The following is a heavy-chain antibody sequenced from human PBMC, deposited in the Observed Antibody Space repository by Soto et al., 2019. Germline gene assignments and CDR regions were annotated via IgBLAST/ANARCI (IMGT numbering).Heavy chain of an antibody. CDR3: AAYSSSFYYGLEV. Sequence: GESLKISCKGSGYSFTSYWIGWVRQMPGKGLEWMGIIYPGDSDTRYSPSFQGQVTISADKSISTAYLQWSSLKASDTAMYYWAAYSSSFYYGLEVWGQGTTVTVAS. D-gene: IGHD6-13*01. V-gene: IGHV5-51*01. CDR2: IYPGDSDT. J-gene: IGHJ6*02. CDR1: GYSFTSYW.